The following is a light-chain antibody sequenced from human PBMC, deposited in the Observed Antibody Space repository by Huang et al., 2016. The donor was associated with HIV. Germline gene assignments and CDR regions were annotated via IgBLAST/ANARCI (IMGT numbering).Light chain of an antibody. CDR1: QSITTY. CDR2: AAS. CDR3: QQSYNSPG. J-gene: IGKJ1*01. Sequence: DLQMTQSPSSLSASVGDRVTITCRASQSITTYLNWYQQKPGIAPKILIYAASNLVTGVPSRFNGRGYGTDFTLTIDNLQPEDSATYYCQQSYNSPGFGQGTRVEI. V-gene: IGKV1-39*01.